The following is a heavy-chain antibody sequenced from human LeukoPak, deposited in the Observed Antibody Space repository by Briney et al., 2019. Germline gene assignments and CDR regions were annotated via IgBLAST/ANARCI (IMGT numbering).Heavy chain of an antibody. D-gene: IGHD3-9*01. CDR1: GGSISSGGYY. CDR2: IYYSGST. J-gene: IGHJ3*02. Sequence: SETLSLTCTVSGGSISSGGYYWSWIRQPPGKGLEWIGYIYYSGSTYHNPSLKSRVTISVDTSKNQFSLKLSSVTAADTAVYYCARGEDILTGYYNVGDAFDIWGQGTMVTVSS. V-gene: IGHV4-30-4*01. CDR3: ARGEDILTGYYNVGDAFDI.